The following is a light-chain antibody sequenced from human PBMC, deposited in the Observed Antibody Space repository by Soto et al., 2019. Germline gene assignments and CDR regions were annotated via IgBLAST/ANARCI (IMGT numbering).Light chain of an antibody. CDR1: QSVSSS. CDR2: EAS. V-gene: IGKV3-11*01. CDR3: QQRSQWLT. Sequence: EIVLTQSPATLSLSPGERATLSCRASQSVSSSLAWYQQKPGQAPKLLIYEASNRATGIPARFSGSGSGTDFTLTITSLEPEDFAAYYCQQRSQWLTFGGGTKVEIK. J-gene: IGKJ4*01.